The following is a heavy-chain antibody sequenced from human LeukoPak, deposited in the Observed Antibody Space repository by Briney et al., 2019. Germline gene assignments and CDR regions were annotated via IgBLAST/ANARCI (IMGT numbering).Heavy chain of an antibody. J-gene: IGHJ4*02. CDR1: GGSISPYY. V-gene: IGHV4-59*08. Sequence: SETLSLTCTVSGGSISPYYWNWIRQPPGKGLEWIGYIYYSGSTNYNPSLKSRVTISVDTSRNHFSLKLSSVTAADTAVYYCARHWTGYSYGHDYWGQGTLVTVSS. CDR3: ARHWTGYSYGHDY. CDR2: IYYSGST. D-gene: IGHD5-18*01.